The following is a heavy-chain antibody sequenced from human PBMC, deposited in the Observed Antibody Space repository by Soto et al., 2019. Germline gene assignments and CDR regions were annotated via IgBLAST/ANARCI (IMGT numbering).Heavy chain of an antibody. CDR1: GFTFTSSA. CDR3: AADLEEQWLFDP. CDR2: IVVGSGNT. D-gene: IGHD6-19*01. J-gene: IGHJ5*02. Sequence: SVKVSCKASGFTFTSSAVQWVRQARGQRLEWIGWIVVGSGNTNYAQKFQERVTITRDMSISTAYMELSSLRSEDTAVYYCAADLEEQWLFDPWGQGTLVTVSS. V-gene: IGHV1-58*01.